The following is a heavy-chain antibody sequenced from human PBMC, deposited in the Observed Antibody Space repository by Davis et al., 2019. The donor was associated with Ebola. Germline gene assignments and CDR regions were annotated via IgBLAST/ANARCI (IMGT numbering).Heavy chain of an antibody. CDR2: ISAYNGNT. CDR1: GYTFTSYG. D-gene: IGHD3-3*01. CDR3: ARGYYDFWSGYYPRYYYYGMDV. V-gene: IGHV1-18*04. J-gene: IGHJ6*02. Sequence: ASVKVSCKASGYTFTSYGISWVRQAPGQGLEWMGWISAYNGNTNYAQKFQGRVTITADKSTSTAYMELSSLRSEDTAVYYCARGYYDFWSGYYPRYYYYGMDVWGQGTTVTVSS.